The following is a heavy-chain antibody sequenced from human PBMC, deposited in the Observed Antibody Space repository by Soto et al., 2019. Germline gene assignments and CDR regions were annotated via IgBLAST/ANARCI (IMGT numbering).Heavy chain of an antibody. Sequence: EVQLEESGGGLVQPGESLRLSCAASGFSVSSSYMSWVRQTPLKGLEWVSVIYSGGTTYYADSVKGRFTISRDDSRNTLFLQMNSLRVDDTAVYYCVKELRSGRNEREAYCWGQGTLVTVSS. J-gene: IGHJ4*02. CDR1: GFSVSSSY. D-gene: IGHD6-25*01. CDR3: VKELRSGRNEREAYC. V-gene: IGHV3-66*01. CDR2: IYSGGTT.